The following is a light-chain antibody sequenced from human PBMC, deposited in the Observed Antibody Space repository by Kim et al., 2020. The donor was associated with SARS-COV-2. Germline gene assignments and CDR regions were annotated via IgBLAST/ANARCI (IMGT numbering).Light chain of an antibody. CDR3: CSYAGSYTVV. CDR2: DVS. CDR1: GSVVGGYNY. V-gene: IGLV2-11*01. J-gene: IGLJ2*01. Sequence: GQSVTISCTGTGSVVGGYNYVSWYQQHPGKAPKLMIYDVSKRPSGVPDRFSGSKSGNTASLTISGLQAEDEADYYCCSYAGSYTVVFGGGTQLTVL.